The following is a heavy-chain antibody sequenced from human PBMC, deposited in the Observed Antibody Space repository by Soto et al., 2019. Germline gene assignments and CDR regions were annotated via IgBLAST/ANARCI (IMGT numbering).Heavy chain of an antibody. J-gene: IGHJ4*02. CDR1: GFTFSSYS. CDR2: ISTSGSTI. Sequence: GGSLRLSCAASGFTFSSYSMNWVRQAPGKGLEWVSYISTSGSTIYYADSVEGRFTISRDNAKNSMYLKMNSLRDEDTAVYYCARARGYGYGYVDYWGQGTLVTVS. CDR3: ARARGYGYGYVDY. D-gene: IGHD5-18*01. V-gene: IGHV3-48*02.